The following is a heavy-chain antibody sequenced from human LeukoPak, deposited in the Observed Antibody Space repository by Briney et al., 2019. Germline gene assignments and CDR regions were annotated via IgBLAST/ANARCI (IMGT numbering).Heavy chain of an antibody. CDR1: GFTFSSYA. CDR3: AKGAEYYDFWSGWVNYFDY. Sequence: GGSLRLSCAASGFTFSSYAMSWVRQAPGKGLEWVSAISGSGGSTYYADSVKGRFTISRENSKNTLYLQMNSLRAEDTAVYYCAKGAEYYDFWSGWVNYFDYWGQGTLVTVSS. CDR2: ISGSGGST. D-gene: IGHD3-3*01. V-gene: IGHV3-23*01. J-gene: IGHJ4*02.